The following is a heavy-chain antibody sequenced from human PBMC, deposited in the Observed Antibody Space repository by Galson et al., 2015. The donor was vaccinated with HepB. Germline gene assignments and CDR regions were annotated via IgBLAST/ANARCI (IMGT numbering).Heavy chain of an antibody. V-gene: IGHV4-34*01. Sequence: SETLSLTCAVYGGSFSGYYWSWICQPPGKGLEWIGEINHSGSTNYNPSLKSRVTISVDTSKNQFSLKLSSVTAADTAVYYCARGSYYYGSGSFIWFDPWGQGTLVTVSS. CDR1: GGSFSGYY. J-gene: IGHJ5*02. CDR2: INHSGST. D-gene: IGHD3-10*01. CDR3: ARGSYYYGSGSFIWFDP.